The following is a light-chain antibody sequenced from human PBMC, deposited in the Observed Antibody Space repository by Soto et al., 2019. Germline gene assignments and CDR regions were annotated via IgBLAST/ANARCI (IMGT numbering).Light chain of an antibody. CDR2: EVS. V-gene: IGLV2-14*01. CDR1: SSDIGAYNY. J-gene: IGLJ2*01. CDR3: SSYTSSSTVI. Sequence: QSALTQPASVSGSPGQSITISCTGTSSDIGAYNYVSWYQQHPGKAPKLMISEVSNRPSGVSNRFSGSKSDNTASLTISGLQGEDEADYYCSSYTSSSTVIFGGGTKVTVL.